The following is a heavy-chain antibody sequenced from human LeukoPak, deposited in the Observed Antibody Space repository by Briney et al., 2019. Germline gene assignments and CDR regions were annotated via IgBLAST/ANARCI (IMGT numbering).Heavy chain of an antibody. V-gene: IGHV3-66*01. CDR3: ASRRGSYPYDFDY. D-gene: IGHD3-16*02. CDR1: GFTVSSNY. J-gene: IGHJ4*02. CDR2: IYTGGST. Sequence: GGSLRLSCAASGFTVSSNYMSWVRQAPGKGLEWVSVIYTGGSTYYADSVKGRFTISRDNSKNTLYLQMNSLRAEDTAVYYCASRRGSYPYDFDYWGQGTLVTVSS.